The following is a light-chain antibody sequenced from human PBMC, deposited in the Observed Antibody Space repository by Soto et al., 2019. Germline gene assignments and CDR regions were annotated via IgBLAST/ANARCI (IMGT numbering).Light chain of an antibody. Sequence: IQVTQSPSSLSASVGDRVTITCRASQSISSWLAWYQQKPGKAPKLLIYKASTLKSGVPSRFSGSGSGTEFTLTISSLQPDEFATYYCQHYNSYSEAVGQGTKVDIK. J-gene: IGKJ1*01. CDR1: QSISSW. CDR3: QHYNSYSEA. CDR2: KAS. V-gene: IGKV1-5*03.